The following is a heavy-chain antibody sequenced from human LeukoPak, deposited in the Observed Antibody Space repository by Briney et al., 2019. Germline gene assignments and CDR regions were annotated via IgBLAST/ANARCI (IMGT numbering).Heavy chain of an antibody. CDR1: GYTFTGCY. J-gene: IGHJ3*02. D-gene: IGHD3-22*01. CDR3: ARSYYYDSNPPMAFDI. CDR2: INPNSGGT. Sequence: ASVKVSCKASGYTFTGCYMHWVRQAPGQGLEWMGWINPNSGGTNYAQKFQGRVTMTRDTSISTAYMELSRLRSDDTAVYYCARSYYYDSNPPMAFDIWGQGTMVTVSS. V-gene: IGHV1-2*02.